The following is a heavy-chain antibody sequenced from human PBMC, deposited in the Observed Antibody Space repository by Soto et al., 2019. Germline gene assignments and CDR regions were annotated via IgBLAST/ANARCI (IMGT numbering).Heavy chain of an antibody. D-gene: IGHD6-19*01. CDR2: ISWDGGST. CDR3: AKTVPGVAVAGDFDY. J-gene: IGHJ4*02. Sequence: EVQLVESGGVVVQPGGSLRLSCAASGFTFDDYTMHWVRQAPGKGLEWVSLISWDGGSTYYADSVKGRFIISRDNSKNSLYLQMISLRTEDTALYYCAKTVPGVAVAGDFDYWGQGTLVTVSS. V-gene: IGHV3-43*01. CDR1: GFTFDDYT.